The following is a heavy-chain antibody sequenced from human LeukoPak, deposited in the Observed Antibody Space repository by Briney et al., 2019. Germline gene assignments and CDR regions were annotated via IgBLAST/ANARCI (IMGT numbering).Heavy chain of an antibody. Sequence: GGSLRLSCAASGFTVSSNYMSWVRQAPGKGLEWVSVIYSGGSTYYADSVKGRFTISRDNSKNTLYLQMNSLRAEDTAVYYCARINDDYYYYGMDVWGQGTAVTVSS. V-gene: IGHV3-53*01. CDR2: IYSGGST. J-gene: IGHJ6*02. CDR1: GFTVSSNY. D-gene: IGHD1-1*01. CDR3: ARINDDYYYYGMDV.